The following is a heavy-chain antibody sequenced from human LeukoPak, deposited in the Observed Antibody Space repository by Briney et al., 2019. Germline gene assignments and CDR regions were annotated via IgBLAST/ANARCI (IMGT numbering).Heavy chain of an antibody. Sequence: GASVKVSCKASGYTFTSYGISWVRQAPGQGLEWMGWISAYNGNTNYAQKLQGRATMTTDTSTSTAYMELRSLRSDDTAVYYCARDPGRGYCSGGSCLYFQHWGQGTLVTVSS. V-gene: IGHV1-18*01. J-gene: IGHJ1*01. CDR3: ARDPGRGYCSGGSCLYFQH. D-gene: IGHD2-15*01. CDR2: ISAYNGNT. CDR1: GYTFTSYG.